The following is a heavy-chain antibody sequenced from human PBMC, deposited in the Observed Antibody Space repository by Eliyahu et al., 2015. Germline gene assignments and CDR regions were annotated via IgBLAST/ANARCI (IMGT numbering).Heavy chain of an antibody. D-gene: IGHD2-15*01. Sequence: QVQLVQSGAEVKKPGASVKVSCKASGYTFTSYGISWVXQAPGXGLEWMGXISAYNGNTNYAQKLQGRVTMTTDTSTXTAYMELRSLRSDDTAVYYCARVRVVVAATAYYYYYYMDVWGKGTTVTVSS. V-gene: IGHV1-18*01. CDR3: ARVRVVVAATAYYYYYYMDV. CDR2: ISAYNGNT. CDR1: GYTFTSYG. J-gene: IGHJ6*03.